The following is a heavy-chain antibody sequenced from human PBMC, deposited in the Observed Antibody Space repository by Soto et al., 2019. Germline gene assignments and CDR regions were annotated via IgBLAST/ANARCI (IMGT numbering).Heavy chain of an antibody. CDR1: GFTFSSYA. Sequence: GGSLRLSCAASGFTFSSYAMHWVRQAPGKGLEWVAVISYDGSNKYYADSVKGRCTISRDNSKNTPYLQMNSLRAEDTAVYYCARDPKGIDEPDIVVVQAELDTWGQGMLVTVSS. D-gene: IGHD2-2*01. V-gene: IGHV3-30-3*01. CDR3: ARDPKGIDEPDIVVVQAELDT. J-gene: IGHJ5*02. CDR2: ISYDGSNK.